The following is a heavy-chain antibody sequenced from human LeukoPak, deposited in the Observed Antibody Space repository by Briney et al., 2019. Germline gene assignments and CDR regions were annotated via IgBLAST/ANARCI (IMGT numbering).Heavy chain of an antibody. D-gene: IGHD7-27*01. J-gene: IGHJ2*01. CDR2: IFHSGST. CDR1: RGSVSSGSYY. CDR3: AISAELGIVSWYFDL. Sequence: SETLSLTCSVSRGSVSSGSYYWSWIRQPRGKGLEWIGYIFHSGSTNYNPSLKSRVTISLDTSKNQFSLKLSSVTAADTAVYYCAISAELGIVSWYFDLRGRGTLVTVSS. V-gene: IGHV4-61*01.